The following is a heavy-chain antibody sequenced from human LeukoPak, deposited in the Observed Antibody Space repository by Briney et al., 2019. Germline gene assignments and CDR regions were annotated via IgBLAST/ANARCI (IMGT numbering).Heavy chain of an antibody. Sequence: SETLSLTCTVFGGSINSYYWSWIRQPPGRGLEWVGSIHYSGSTYYNPSLKSRVTISVDTSKNQFSLKLSSVTAADTAVYYCARLAGYDFWSGYVDYWGQGTLVTVSS. CDR3: ARLAGYDFWSGYVDY. J-gene: IGHJ4*02. V-gene: IGHV4-59*04. CDR2: IHYSGST. D-gene: IGHD3-3*01. CDR1: GGSINSYY.